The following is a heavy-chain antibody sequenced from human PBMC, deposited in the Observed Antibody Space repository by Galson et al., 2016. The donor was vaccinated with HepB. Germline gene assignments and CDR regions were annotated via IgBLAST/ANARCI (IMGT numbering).Heavy chain of an antibody. D-gene: IGHD3-9*01. Sequence: SLRLSCAGSGFTFSNYAINWVRQAPGRGLEWVSHISGTGGTTDYTDSVKGRFTISRDNSRNTQYLQMNSLRVEDTALYYCAVSMGGAFDWYDYLDYWGQETLVAVTS. CDR3: AVSMGGAFDWYDYLDY. V-gene: IGHV3-23*01. J-gene: IGHJ4*02. CDR2: ISGTGGTT. CDR1: GFTFSNYA.